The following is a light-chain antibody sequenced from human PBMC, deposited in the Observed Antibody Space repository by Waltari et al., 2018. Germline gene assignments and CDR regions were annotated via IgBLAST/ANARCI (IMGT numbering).Light chain of an antibody. V-gene: IGLV2-23*02. J-gene: IGLJ3*02. Sequence: QSALTQPASVSGSPGQAITIPCTGTRSDVGSYNSVSWYQQNPGEVPKLMIYEVNTRPSGGADRFSGSKSGNTATLTISGLQAEDEADYYCSSHTSDLSWLFGGGTKVTVL. CDR2: EVN. CDR3: SSHTSDLSWL. CDR1: RSDVGSYNS.